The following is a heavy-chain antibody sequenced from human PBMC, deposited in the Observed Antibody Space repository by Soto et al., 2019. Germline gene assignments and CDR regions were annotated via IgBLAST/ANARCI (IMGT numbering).Heavy chain of an antibody. CDR1: GGSFSGYY. J-gene: IGHJ5*02. CDR2: INHSGST. D-gene: IGHD3-10*01. Sequence: PSETLSLTCAVYGGSFSGYYWSWIRPPPGKGLEWIGEINHSGSTNYNPSLKSRVTISVDTSKNQFSLKLSSVTAADMAVYYCARAPNYYGSAWGQGTLVTVSS. V-gene: IGHV4-34*01. CDR3: ARAPNYYGSA.